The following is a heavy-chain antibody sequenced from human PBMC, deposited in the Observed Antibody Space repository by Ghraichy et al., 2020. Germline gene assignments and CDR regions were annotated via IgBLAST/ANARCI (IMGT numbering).Heavy chain of an antibody. CDR1: GGSISSGDYY. CDR2: IYYSGST. CDR3: ARGTPTTVVTLP. D-gene: IGHD4-23*01. Sequence: SETLSLTCTVSGGSISSGDYYWSWIRQPPGKGLEWIGYIYYSGSTYYNPSLKSRVTISVDTSKNQFSLKLSSVTAADMAVYYCARGTPTTVVTLPWGQGTLVTVSS. J-gene: IGHJ5*02. V-gene: IGHV4-30-4*01.